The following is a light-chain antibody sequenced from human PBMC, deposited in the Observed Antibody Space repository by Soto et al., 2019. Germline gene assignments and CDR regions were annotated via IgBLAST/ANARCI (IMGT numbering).Light chain of an antibody. CDR1: QSVSSH. CDR3: QQYDDWRLLT. V-gene: IGKV3-15*01. J-gene: IGKJ4*01. Sequence: EVVMTQSPATLSVSPGDKATLSCRASQSVSSHLAWCQQKPGQAPRLLIYGASTRASGVPARFSGSGSGTEFTLTISSLQSEDFAIYYCQQYDDWRLLTFGGGTKVEI. CDR2: GAS.